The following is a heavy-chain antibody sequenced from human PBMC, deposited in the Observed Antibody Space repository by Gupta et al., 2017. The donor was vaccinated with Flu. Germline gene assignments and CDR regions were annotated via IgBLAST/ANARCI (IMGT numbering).Heavy chain of an antibody. D-gene: IGHD2-15*01. CDR1: GYTFTGYY. V-gene: IGHV1-2*02. CDR3: ATPPPRGGNDLELGYYYYYGMDV. Sequence: QVQLVQSGAEVKKPGASVKVSCKASGYTFTGYYMHWVRQAPGQGLEWMGWINPNSGGTNYAQKFQGRVTMTRDTSISTAYMELSRLRSDDTAVYYCATPPPRGGNDLELGYYYYYGMDVWGQGTTVTVSS. J-gene: IGHJ6*02. CDR2: INPNSGGT.